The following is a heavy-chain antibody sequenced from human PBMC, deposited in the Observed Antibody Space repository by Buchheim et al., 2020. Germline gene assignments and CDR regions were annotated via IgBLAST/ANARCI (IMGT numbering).Heavy chain of an antibody. CDR1: GFTFRTYS. CDR2: ISSTSTSI. V-gene: IGHV3-48*01. Sequence: EVQLVESGGDLVQPGGSLRLSCAASGFTFRTYSMNWVRQAPGKGLEWVSYISSTSTSIYYADSVKGRFPISRDNVLNSLYLQMNSLRAEDTAVYYCARDNGYYDILTGYYTGWFDPWGQGTL. CDR3: ARDNGYYDILTGYYTGWFDP. D-gene: IGHD3-9*01. J-gene: IGHJ5*02.